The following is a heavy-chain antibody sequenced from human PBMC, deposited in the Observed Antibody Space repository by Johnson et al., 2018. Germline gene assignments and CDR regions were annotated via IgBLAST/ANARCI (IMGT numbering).Heavy chain of an antibody. D-gene: IGHD3-3*02. J-gene: IGHJ6*03. CDR1: GLTFSSYA. V-gene: IGHV3-23*04. Sequence: EVQLVESGGGLVQPGGSLRLSCAASGLTFSSYAMTWVRQAPGKGLEWVSAIRGSGGSTYYADSVKGRFTISRDNSKNTLYLQMNSLGGDDTAIYYCCQAFYYSYMDVWGKGTTVTVSS. CDR2: IRGSGGST. CDR3: CQAFYYSYMDV.